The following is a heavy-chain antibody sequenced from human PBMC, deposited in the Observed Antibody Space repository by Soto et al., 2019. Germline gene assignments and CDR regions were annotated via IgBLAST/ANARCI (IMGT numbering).Heavy chain of an antibody. Sequence: GESLKISCKGSGYTFTNYWIGWVRQMPGKGLEWMGIIYPGDSDTKYNPSFQGQVTISADKYITPTYLQWSSLKASYTAIYYCAASIFYYGMDVWGQGTTVTVSS. V-gene: IGHV5-51*01. CDR1: GYTFTNYW. CDR3: AASIFYYGMDV. CDR2: IYPGDSDT. J-gene: IGHJ6*02.